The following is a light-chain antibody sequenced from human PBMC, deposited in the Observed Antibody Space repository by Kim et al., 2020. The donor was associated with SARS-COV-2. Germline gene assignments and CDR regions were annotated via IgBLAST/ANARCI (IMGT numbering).Light chain of an antibody. Sequence: AVVGDRVTISCRASQDISNDLGWYQQNPGSAPKRLIYGASSLQSVVPSRFSGSGSGTEFTLTISRVQPEDVATYFCLQHSTYPITFGQGTRLEIK. V-gene: IGKV1-17*01. J-gene: IGKJ5*01. CDR1: QDISND. CDR2: GAS. CDR3: LQHSTYPIT.